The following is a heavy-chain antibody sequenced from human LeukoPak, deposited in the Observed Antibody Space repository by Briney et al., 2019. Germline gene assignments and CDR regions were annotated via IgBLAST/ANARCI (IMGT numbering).Heavy chain of an antibody. D-gene: IGHD1-26*01. CDR1: GFTFSSYA. V-gene: IGHV3-30-3*01. CDR2: ISYDGSNK. CDR3: AREGILDPRYPDAFDI. J-gene: IGHJ3*02. Sequence: QPGRSLRLSCAASGFTFSSYAMHWVRQAPGKGLEWVAVISYDGSNKYYADSVKGRFTISRDNSKNTLYLQMNSLRAEDTAVYYCAREGILDPRYPDAFDIWGQGTMVTVSS.